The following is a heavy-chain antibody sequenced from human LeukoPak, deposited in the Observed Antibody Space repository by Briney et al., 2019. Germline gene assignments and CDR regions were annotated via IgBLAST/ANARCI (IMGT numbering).Heavy chain of an antibody. Sequence: GASVKVSCKASGFTFTSSAMQWVRQARGQRLEWIGWIVVGSGNTNYAQKFQERVTITRDMSTSTAYMELSSLRSEDTAVYYCVARRGIAVNWFDPWGQGTLVTVSS. J-gene: IGHJ5*02. CDR1: GFTFTSSA. CDR3: VARRGIAVNWFDP. CDR2: IVVGSGNT. D-gene: IGHD6-19*01. V-gene: IGHV1-58*02.